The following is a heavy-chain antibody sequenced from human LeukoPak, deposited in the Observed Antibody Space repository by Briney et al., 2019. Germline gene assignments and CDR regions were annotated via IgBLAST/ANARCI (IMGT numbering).Heavy chain of an antibody. Sequence: PSETLSLTCTVSGGSISSGGYYWSWIRQHPGKGLEWIGYIYYSGSTYYNPSLKSRVTISVDTSKNQFSLKLSSVTAADTAVYYCATTPLPIAVAAPYFDYWGQGTLVTVSS. J-gene: IGHJ4*02. CDR1: GGSISSGGYY. CDR2: IYYSGST. CDR3: ATTPLPIAVAAPYFDY. D-gene: IGHD6-19*01. V-gene: IGHV4-31*03.